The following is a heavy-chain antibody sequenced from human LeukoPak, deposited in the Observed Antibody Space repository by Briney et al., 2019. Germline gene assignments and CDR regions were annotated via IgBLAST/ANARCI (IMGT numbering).Heavy chain of an antibody. V-gene: IGHV1-69*05. CDR1: GGTFSSYA. CDR2: IIPIFGTA. D-gene: IGHD2-2*01. J-gene: IGHJ4*02. CDR3: ARDRFIPTAYCEIPYFGY. Sequence: GASVKVSCKASGGTFSSYAISWVRQAPGQGLEWMGGIIPIFGTANYAQKFQGRVTITTDESTSTAYMELSSLRSEDTAVYYCARDRFIPTAYCEIPYFGYWGQGTLVTVSS.